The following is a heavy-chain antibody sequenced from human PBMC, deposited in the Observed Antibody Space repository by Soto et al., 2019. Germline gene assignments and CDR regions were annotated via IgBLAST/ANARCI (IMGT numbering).Heavy chain of an antibody. CDR2: INAGNGNT. CDR3: SRGPVGPDGPGDY. J-gene: IGHJ4*02. Sequence: QVQLVQSGAEVKKPGASVKVSCMASGYTFTSYAMHWVRQATGQRLEWMGWINAGNGNTKYSQTFQGRVTITRDTSASTAYVELSSLRSADTAVYYCSRGPVGPDGPGDYWGQGTLVTVSS. V-gene: IGHV1-3*01. CDR1: GYTFTSYA.